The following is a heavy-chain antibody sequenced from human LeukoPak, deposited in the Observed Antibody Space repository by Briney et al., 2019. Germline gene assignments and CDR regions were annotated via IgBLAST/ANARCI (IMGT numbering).Heavy chain of an antibody. Sequence: PSETLSLTCTVSGGSISSGDYYWSWIRQHPGKGLEWIGNIYYSGSSFYNPSLKSRVTISVDASKDQFSLKLSSVTAADTAMYYCSRWGSSWWPGMDVWGQGTTVTVS. CDR3: SRWGSSWWPGMDV. CDR1: GGSISSGDYY. J-gene: IGHJ6*02. V-gene: IGHV4-31*03. D-gene: IGHD6-13*01. CDR2: IYYSGSS.